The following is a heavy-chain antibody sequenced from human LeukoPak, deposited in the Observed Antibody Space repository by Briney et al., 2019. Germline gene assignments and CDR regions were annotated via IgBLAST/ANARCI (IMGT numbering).Heavy chain of an antibody. CDR3: ANTRGNTVPYNWFDS. J-gene: IGHJ5*01. CDR2: ISTSGDGT. D-gene: IGHD2-2*01. CDR1: GGFAFSSFV. Sequence: GGSLRLSCAASGGFAFSSFVLSWVRQAPGKGLEWVSVISTSGDGTYYADSVKGRFTISRDNSKNTLYLQMNSLRAEDTAVYYCANTRGNTVPYNWFDSWGQGTLATVSS. V-gene: IGHV3-23*01.